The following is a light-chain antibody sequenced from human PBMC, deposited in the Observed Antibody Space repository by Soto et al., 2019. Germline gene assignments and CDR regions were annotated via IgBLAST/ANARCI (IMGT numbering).Light chain of an antibody. J-gene: IGLJ1*01. V-gene: IGLV1-40*01. CDR3: QSHDSSLSGSYV. CDR2: GNS. CDR1: SSNIGAGYD. Sequence: QSVLTQPPSVSGAPGQRVTISCTGSSSNIGAGYDVHWYQQLPGTAPKLLIYGNSNRPSGVPDRFSGSKSGTSASLAITGLQAEDGADYYCQSHDSSLSGSYVFGTGTKLTVL.